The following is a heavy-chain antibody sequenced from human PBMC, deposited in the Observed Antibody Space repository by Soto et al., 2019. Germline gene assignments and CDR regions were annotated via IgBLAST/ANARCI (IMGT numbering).Heavy chain of an antibody. CDR1: GGSFSGYY. D-gene: IGHD2-2*01. CDR3: ARAGYCSSTSCYDTPSRQGGMDV. J-gene: IGHJ6*02. V-gene: IGHV4-34*01. CDR2: INHSGST. Sequence: SETLSLTCAVYGGSFSGYYWSWIRQPPGKGLEWIGEINHSGSTNYNPSLKNRVTISVDTSKNQFSLKLSSVTAADTAVYYCARAGYCSSTSCYDTPSRQGGMDVWGQGTTVTVSS.